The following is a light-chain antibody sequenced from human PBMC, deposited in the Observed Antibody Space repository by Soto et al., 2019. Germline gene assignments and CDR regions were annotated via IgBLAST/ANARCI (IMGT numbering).Light chain of an antibody. Sequence: EIVLTQSPATLSVSPGERATLSCRASQTVRDNLGWYQQKPGQPPRLLIYDASNRATGIPARFSGSGSGTDFTLTISSLEPEDFAVYYCQRRSNWSTTFGQGTKVDIK. CDR3: QRRSNWSTT. CDR1: QTVRDN. V-gene: IGKV3-11*01. CDR2: DAS. J-gene: IGKJ1*01.